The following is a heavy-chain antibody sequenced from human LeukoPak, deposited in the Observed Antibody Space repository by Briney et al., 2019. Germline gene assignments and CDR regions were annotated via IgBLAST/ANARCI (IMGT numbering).Heavy chain of an antibody. D-gene: IGHD2-8*01. J-gene: IGHJ3*02. CDR2: IYYSGNT. CDR1: GGSISSSSYY. Sequence: SETLSLTCTVSGGSISSSSYYWGWIRQPPGKGLEWIGSIYYSGNTYYNPSLKSRVTISVDTSKNQFSLKLTSVTAADTAVYYCARTLIVLMVPPRGPFDIWGQGTTVTVSS. V-gene: IGHV4-39*01. CDR3: ARTLIVLMVPPRGPFDI.